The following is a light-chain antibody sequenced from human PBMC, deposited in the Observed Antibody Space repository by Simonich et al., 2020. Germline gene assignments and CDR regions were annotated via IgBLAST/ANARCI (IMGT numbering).Light chain of an antibody. Sequence: QSALTQPPSASGSPGQSVTISCTGTSSDVGGYNYVSWYQQHPVKAPKHMIYEVSKRPSGVPDRFSGSKSGNTASLTVSGLQAEDEADYYCSSYAGSNNFVVFGGGTKLTVL. J-gene: IGLJ2*01. V-gene: IGLV2-8*01. CDR3: SSYAGSNNFVV. CDR1: SSDVGGYNY. CDR2: EVS.